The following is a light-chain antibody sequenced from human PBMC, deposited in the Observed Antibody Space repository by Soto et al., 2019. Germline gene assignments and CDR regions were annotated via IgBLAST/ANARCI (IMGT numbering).Light chain of an antibody. J-gene: IGKJ3*01. V-gene: IGKV3-11*01. CDR2: DAS. CDR1: QSVNNF. Sequence: EVWVTQSPSIVSLSPGERATLSCRASQSVNNFFAWYQQKPSQAPRLLIYDASYRAPGIPARFSGSGSGTDFTLTISSLEAEDSAVYYCQQRGSWPATFGPGTKVHIK. CDR3: QQRGSWPAT.